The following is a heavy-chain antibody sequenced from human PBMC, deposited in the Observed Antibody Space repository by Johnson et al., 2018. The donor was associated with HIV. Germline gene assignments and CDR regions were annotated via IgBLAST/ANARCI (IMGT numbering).Heavy chain of an antibody. Sequence: QVQLVESGGGVVQPGRSMKLSCAASGLNFSDFSMHWVRQAPGEGLEWVAVISSDGGAEYYADSVKGRFTISRDNSKNTLYLQMNSLRAEDTAVYYCARDRSSSWSDAFDIWGQGTMVTVSS. J-gene: IGHJ3*02. CDR1: GLNFSDFS. CDR3: ARDRSSSWSDAFDI. CDR2: ISSDGGAE. D-gene: IGHD6-13*01. V-gene: IGHV3-30-3*01.